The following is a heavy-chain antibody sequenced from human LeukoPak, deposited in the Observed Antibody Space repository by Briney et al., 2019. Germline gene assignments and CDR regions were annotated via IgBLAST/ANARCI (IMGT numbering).Heavy chain of an antibody. CDR1: GYTFTSYG. D-gene: IGHD3-10*01. V-gene: IGHV1-18*01. CDR3: ARDGSRDRRPWEWFGELSSGRGYYYYYMDV. CDR2: ISAYNGNT. J-gene: IGHJ6*03. Sequence: GASVKVSCKASGYTFTSYGISWVRQAPGQGLEWMGWISAYNGNTNYAQKLQGRVTMTTDTSTSTAYMELRSLRSDDTAVYYCARDGSRDRRPWEWFGELSSGRGYYYYYMDVWGKGTTVTVSS.